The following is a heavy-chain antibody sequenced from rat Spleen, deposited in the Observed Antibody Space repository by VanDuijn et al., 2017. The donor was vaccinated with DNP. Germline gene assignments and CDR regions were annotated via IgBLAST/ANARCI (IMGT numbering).Heavy chain of an antibody. CDR1: GYTFTTYY. J-gene: IGHJ3*01. Sequence: QVQLQQSGAELAKPGSSVKISCKASGYTFTTYYISWIKQTTGQDREYIGYINTGSGGTNYNEKFKGKATLTVDKSSSTAFMQLSSLTPDDSALYYCARGLSWFAYRGQGTLVTVSS. V-gene: IGHV1-43*01. CDR2: INTGSGGT. CDR3: ARGLSWFAY. D-gene: IGHD4-1*01.